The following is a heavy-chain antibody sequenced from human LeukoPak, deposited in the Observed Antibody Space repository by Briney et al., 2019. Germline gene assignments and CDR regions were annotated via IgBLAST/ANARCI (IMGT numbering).Heavy chain of an antibody. CDR3: ARDKSGPTAHYDVFDI. D-gene: IGHD4/OR15-4a*01. Sequence: SETLSLTCTVSGGSISNNYWNWHWIRQPQGRGLEWIGYIYYSGSTNYNPSLRSRVTIAVDKSNNQVSLKLSFVTAADTAMYYCARDKSGPTAHYDVFDIWGQGTMVTVSS. V-gene: IGHV4-59*01. J-gene: IGHJ3*02. CDR1: GGSISNNY. CDR2: IYYSGST.